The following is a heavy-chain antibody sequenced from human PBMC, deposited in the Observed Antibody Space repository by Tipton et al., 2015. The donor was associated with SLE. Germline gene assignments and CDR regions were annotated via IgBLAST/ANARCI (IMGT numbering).Heavy chain of an antibody. Sequence: SLRLSCAASGFTFVDYAMHWVRQAPGKGLEWVSGISWNGANIAYADSVKGRFTISRDNARKSVNLQMNSLRPEGTALYYCAKDLRGGYTSAWEPFDYWGQGALVTVSS. D-gene: IGHD6-19*01. CDR3: AKDLRGGYTSAWEPFDY. V-gene: IGHV3-9*01. CDR1: GFTFVDYA. CDR2: ISWNGANI. J-gene: IGHJ4*02.